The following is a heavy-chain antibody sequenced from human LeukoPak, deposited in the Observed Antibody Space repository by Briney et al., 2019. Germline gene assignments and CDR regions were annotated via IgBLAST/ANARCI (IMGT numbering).Heavy chain of an antibody. V-gene: IGHV4-39*01. CDR3: ARLRSYYYGMDV. J-gene: IGHJ6*02. Sequence: WIRQPPGKGLEWIGTIYYSGSTYYNPSLKSRVTISVDTSKNQFSLKLTSVTAADTAFYYCARLRSYYYGMDVWGQGTTVTVSS. CDR2: IYYSGST.